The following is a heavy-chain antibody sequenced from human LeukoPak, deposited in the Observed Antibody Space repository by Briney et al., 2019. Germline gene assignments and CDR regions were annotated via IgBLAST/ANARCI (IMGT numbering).Heavy chain of an antibody. CDR1: GFTFSSYH. V-gene: IGHV3-7*01. CDR3: ASLRSSY. CDR2: IRQDGGEA. Sequence: GGSLRLSCAASGFTFSSYHMNWVRQAPGKGLEWLANIRQDGGEAFYVDSMKGRFTISRDNAKNSLYLQMSSLRDEDTAVYYCASLRSSYWGQGTLVTVSS. J-gene: IGHJ4*02.